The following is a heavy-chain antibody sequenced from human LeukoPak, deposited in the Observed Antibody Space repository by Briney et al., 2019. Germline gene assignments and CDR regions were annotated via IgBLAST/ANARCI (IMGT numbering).Heavy chain of an antibody. D-gene: IGHD1-26*01. CDR3: ARFKGGTGFDY. CDR1: GGSITTTDFD. V-gene: IGHV4-39*01. CDR2: ISSSGKA. J-gene: IGHJ4*02. Sequence: SETLSLTCAVSGGSITTTDFDWAWLRQPPGQGFEWIATISSSGKAYYYPSLMSRVTISVDTSKNQFSLDVTSVTAADTGLFYCARFKGGTGFDYWGRGILVIVS.